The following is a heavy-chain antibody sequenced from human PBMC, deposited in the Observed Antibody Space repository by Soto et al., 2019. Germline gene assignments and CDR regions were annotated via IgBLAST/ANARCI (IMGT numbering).Heavy chain of an antibody. Sequence: PSETLSLTCTVSDGSISSGDYYWSWIRQPPGKGLEWIEYIYYSGSTYYNPSLKSRITISVDTSKNQFSLKLSSVTAADTAVYFCARSLDGVAARTDYWGQGSLVTVSS. J-gene: IGHJ4*02. D-gene: IGHD6-6*01. CDR1: DGSISSGDYY. CDR3: ARSLDGVAARTDY. V-gene: IGHV4-30-4*01. CDR2: IYYSGST.